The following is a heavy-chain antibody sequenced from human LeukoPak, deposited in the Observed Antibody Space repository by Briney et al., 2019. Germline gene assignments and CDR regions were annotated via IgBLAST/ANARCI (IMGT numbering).Heavy chain of an antibody. CDR3: ARTGVLDGGNNFDF. D-gene: IGHD4-23*01. J-gene: IGHJ4*02. V-gene: IGHV3-53*01. CDR1: GFIVTDSRNY. CDR2: IYNDGKT. Sequence: PGGSLRLSCVASGFIVTDSRNYMNWVRQAPGKGLEWVSIIYNDGKTYYADSVKGRFTISRGKSKNTVYLQMNNLGAEDTAIYYCARTGVLDGGNNFDFWGQGTLVTVSS.